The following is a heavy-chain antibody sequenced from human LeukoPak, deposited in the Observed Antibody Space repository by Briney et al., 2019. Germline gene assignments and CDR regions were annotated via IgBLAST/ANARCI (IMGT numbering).Heavy chain of an antibody. CDR1: GWSFSGYY. Sequence: KPSETLSLTCAVYGWSFSGYYWSWIRQPPGKGLEWIGEINHSGSTNYNPSLKSRVTISVDTSKNQFSLKLSSVTAADTAVYYCARGSGGYYYDSSGYETFDIWGQGTMVTVSS. J-gene: IGHJ3*02. CDR2: INHSGST. CDR3: ARGSGGYYYDSSGYETFDI. V-gene: IGHV4-34*01. D-gene: IGHD3-22*01.